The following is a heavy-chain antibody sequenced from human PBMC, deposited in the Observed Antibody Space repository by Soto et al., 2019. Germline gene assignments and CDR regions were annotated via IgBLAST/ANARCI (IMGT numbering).Heavy chain of an antibody. Sequence: QVQLVQSGAEVKKPGSSVKVSCKASGGTFSSYAISWVRQAPGQGLEWMGGIIPIFGTANYAQKFQGRVTITADESTGTAYMELRSLRSEDTAVYYCARDSSGYCSGGSCYSWWFDPWGQGTLVTVSS. CDR2: IIPIFGTA. V-gene: IGHV1-69*01. CDR1: GGTFSSYA. D-gene: IGHD2-15*01. CDR3: ARDSSGYCSGGSCYSWWFDP. J-gene: IGHJ5*02.